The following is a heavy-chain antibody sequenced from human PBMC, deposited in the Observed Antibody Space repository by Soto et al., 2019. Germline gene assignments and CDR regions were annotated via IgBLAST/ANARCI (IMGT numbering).Heavy chain of an antibody. D-gene: IGHD3-10*01. V-gene: IGHV4-59*01. CDR1: GGSMSEYF. J-gene: IGHJ4*02. CDR2: IYYLGST. Sequence: SETLSVTCSVSGGSMSEYFWSWIRESPGKGLEWIGYIYYLGSTDYNPSLKSRVTISVDTSKRQFSPRLTSVTAADTAVYYCARDGYDGSGSPYPAYWGPGTKVTVS. CDR3: ARDGYDGSGSPYPAY.